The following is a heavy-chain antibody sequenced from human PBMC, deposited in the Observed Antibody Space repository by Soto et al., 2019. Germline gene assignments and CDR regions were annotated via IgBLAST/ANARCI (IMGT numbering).Heavy chain of an antibody. Sequence: TGGSLRLSCAASGFTFSSYAMHWVRQAPGKGLEYVSAISSNGGSTYYANSVKGRFTISRDNSKNTLYLQMGSLRAEDMAVYYCARARILIDYRGQGTLVTVSS. J-gene: IGHJ4*02. CDR1: GFTFSSYA. CDR2: ISSNGGST. V-gene: IGHV3-64*01. CDR3: ARARILIDY.